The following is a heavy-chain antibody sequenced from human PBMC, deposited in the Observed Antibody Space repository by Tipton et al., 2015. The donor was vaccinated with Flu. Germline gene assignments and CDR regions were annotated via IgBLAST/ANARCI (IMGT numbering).Heavy chain of an antibody. CDR1: GGSIRSYY. CDR3: ARGGHGDYLYWYFDL. Sequence: LRLSCSVSGGSIRSYYWSWIRQPPGKGLEWIGYISHSVNTNYNPSLKGRVTMSADSSKNQFSLKLSSVTAADTAIYYCARGGHGDYLYWYFDLWGRGTLVTVST. V-gene: IGHV4-59*01. J-gene: IGHJ2*01. CDR2: ISHSVNT. D-gene: IGHD4-17*01.